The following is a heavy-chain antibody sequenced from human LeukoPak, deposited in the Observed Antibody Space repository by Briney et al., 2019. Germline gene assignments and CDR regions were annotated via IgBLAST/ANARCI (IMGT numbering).Heavy chain of an antibody. CDR2: IKQDGSEK. J-gene: IGHJ4*02. V-gene: IGHV3-7*01. CDR1: GFTFSSYW. Sequence: GGSLRLSCAASGFTFSSYWMSWVRQAPGKGVKWVANIKQDGSEKYYVDSVKGRFTISRDNAKNSLYLQMNSLRAEDTAVYYCARARGYDTPFDYWGQGTLVTVSS. D-gene: IGHD5-12*01. CDR3: ARARGYDTPFDY.